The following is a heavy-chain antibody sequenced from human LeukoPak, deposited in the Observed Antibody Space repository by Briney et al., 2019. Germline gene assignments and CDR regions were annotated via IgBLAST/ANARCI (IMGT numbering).Heavy chain of an antibody. J-gene: IGHJ6*03. CDR3: ARARSNYYYYYYMDV. D-gene: IGHD4-11*01. V-gene: IGHV4-39*07. CDR1: GGSISSSNYY. Sequence: PSETLSLTCTVSGGSISSSNYYWGWIRQSPGKGLEWIVSISYNGNTFYNPSLKSRVTISLDTSKNQFSLKLSSVTAADTAVYYCARARSNYYYYYYMDVWGKGTTVTVSS. CDR2: ISYNGNT.